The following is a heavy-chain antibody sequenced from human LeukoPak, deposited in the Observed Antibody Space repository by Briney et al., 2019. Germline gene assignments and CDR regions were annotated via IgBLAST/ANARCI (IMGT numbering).Heavy chain of an antibody. CDR3: ARVAATEAPYYYYYYMDV. Sequence: SETLSLTCTVSGGSISSSSYYWGWIRQPPGKGREWIGYIYYSGSTNYNPSLKSRVTISVDTSKNQFSLKLSSVTAADTAVYYCARVAATEAPYYYYYYMDVWGKGTTVTISS. CDR2: IYYSGST. D-gene: IGHD2-15*01. V-gene: IGHV4-61*05. J-gene: IGHJ6*03. CDR1: GGSISSSSYY.